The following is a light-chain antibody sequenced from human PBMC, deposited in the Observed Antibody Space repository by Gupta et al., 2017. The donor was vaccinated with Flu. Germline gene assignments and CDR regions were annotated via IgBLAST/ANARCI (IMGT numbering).Light chain of an antibody. CDR1: KWEDKF. Sequence: STVQTASISCSGNKWEDKFVWCYQQNPVQSPELVIYQYTKRPSGIPGRFSGSNSVNTATLTIGGTKAQDEADYYCQSWNSTTGVFGGGTRLTVL. CDR3: QSWNSTTGV. J-gene: IGLJ2*01. CDR2: QYT. V-gene: IGLV3-1*01.